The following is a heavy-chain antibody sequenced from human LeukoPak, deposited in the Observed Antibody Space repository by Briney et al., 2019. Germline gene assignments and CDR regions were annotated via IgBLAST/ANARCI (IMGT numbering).Heavy chain of an antibody. CDR1: GGSLSSYY. D-gene: IGHD2-2*01. J-gene: IGHJ5*02. CDR2: IYYSGGT. V-gene: IGHV4-59*01. CDR3: ARTGLYCSSTSCSWFDP. Sequence: SETLSLTCTVSGGSLSSYYCSWIRQPPGRGLGWVGYIYYSGGTTSNPSPKSGVTISVDTPQNQFSLRLSAVTAADTAVYYCARTGLYCSSTSCSWFDPWGQGTLVTVSS.